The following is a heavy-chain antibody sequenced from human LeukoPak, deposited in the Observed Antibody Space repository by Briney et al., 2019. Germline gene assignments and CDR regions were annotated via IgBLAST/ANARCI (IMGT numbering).Heavy chain of an antibody. CDR2: ISGSGSTI. V-gene: IGHV3-48*03. CDR1: GFTFSSYE. D-gene: IGHD3-10*01. Sequence: PGGSLRLSCAASGFTFSSYEMNWVRQAPGKGLEWVSYISGSGSTIYYADSVKGRFTISRDNAKNSLCLQMNSLRAEDTAVYYCARAGGLLWFGEYDWFDPWGQGTLVTVSS. J-gene: IGHJ5*02. CDR3: ARAGGLLWFGEYDWFDP.